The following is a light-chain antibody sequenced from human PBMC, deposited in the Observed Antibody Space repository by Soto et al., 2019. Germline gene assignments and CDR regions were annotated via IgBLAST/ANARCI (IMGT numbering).Light chain of an antibody. J-gene: IGKJ4*01. V-gene: IGKV3-20*01. CDR2: GAS. Sequence: EVAMTQAPGTLSLSPGERATLSCRASQSVSSSYVAWYQQTPGQAPMLLIYGASSRATGIPDRFSGSGSGTDFTLTISSLQPEDVAVYYCQQYGSAPLTFGGGTKVEIK. CDR1: QSVSSSY. CDR3: QQYGSAPLT.